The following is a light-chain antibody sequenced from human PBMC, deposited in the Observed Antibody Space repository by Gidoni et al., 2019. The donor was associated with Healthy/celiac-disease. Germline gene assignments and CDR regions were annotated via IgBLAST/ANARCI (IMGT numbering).Light chain of an antibody. V-gene: IGKV1-39*01. CDR1: QSISSY. CDR2: AAS. J-gene: IGKJ1*01. Sequence: DIQMTQSPSSLSASVGDRVTITSRASQSISSYLNWYQQKPGEAPKLLINAASSLKSGVPSRFSSSGSATDFTLTISSLQAEDFATYYYQQSYSTPPRFXQXTKVXIK. CDR3: QQSYSTPPR.